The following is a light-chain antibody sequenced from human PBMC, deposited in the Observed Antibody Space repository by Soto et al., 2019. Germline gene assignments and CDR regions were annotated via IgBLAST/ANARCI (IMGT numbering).Light chain of an antibody. J-gene: IGKJ2*01. CDR3: MQPLQTPYT. CDR2: LGS. CDR1: QSLLHSNGYNC. V-gene: IGKV2-28*01. Sequence: DIVMTQSPLSLPVTPGEPASISCRSSQSLLHSNGYNCLDWYLQKPGQSPQLLIYLGSTRASGVPDRFSGSASGTDYTLKISRVEAEDVGVYYCMQPLQTPYTFGQGTKLEIK.